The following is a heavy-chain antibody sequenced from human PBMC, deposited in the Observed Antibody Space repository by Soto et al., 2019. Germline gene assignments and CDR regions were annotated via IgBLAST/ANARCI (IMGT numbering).Heavy chain of an antibody. Sequence: ASVKVSCKSSGYTFTGSYMHWVRQAPGQGLEWMGWINPNSGGTNYAQKFQGWVTMTRDTSISTAYMELSRLRSDDTAVYYCARVLSFGDDYYYGMDVWGQGTTVTVSS. D-gene: IGHD2-21*02. CDR1: GYTFTGSY. CDR2: INPNSGGT. J-gene: IGHJ6*02. V-gene: IGHV1-2*04. CDR3: ARVLSFGDDYYYGMDV.